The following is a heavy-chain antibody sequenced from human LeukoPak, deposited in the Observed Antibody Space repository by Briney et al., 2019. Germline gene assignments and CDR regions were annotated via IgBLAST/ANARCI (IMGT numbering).Heavy chain of an antibody. V-gene: IGHV4-34*01. CDR2: INHSRST. J-gene: IGHJ6*03. CDR1: GGSFSGYY. CDR3: ASGYYMDV. Sequence: PSETLSLTCAVYGGSFSGYYWSWIRQPPGKGLEWIGEINHSRSTNYNPSLKSRVTISVDTSKNQFSLKLSSVTAADTAVYYCASGYYMDVWGKGTTVTVPS.